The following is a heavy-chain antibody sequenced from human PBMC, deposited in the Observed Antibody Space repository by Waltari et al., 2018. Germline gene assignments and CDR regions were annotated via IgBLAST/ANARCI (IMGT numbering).Heavy chain of an antibody. CDR1: GGSIRSYY. D-gene: IGHD6-13*01. CDR2: IYTSGST. J-gene: IGHJ5*02. V-gene: IGHV4-4*09. Sequence: QVQLQELGPGLVTPSETLSLTCPVSGGSIRSYYWSWIRQPPGKGLEWIGYIYTSGSTNYNPSLKSRVTISVDTSKNQFSLKLSSVTAADTAVYYCARGGSSWYNWFDPWGQGTLVTVSS. CDR3: ARGGSSWYNWFDP.